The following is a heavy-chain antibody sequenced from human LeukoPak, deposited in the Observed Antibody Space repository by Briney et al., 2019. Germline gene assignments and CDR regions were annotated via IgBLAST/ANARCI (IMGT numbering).Heavy chain of an antibody. D-gene: IGHD1-1*01. Sequence: SETLSLTCAVYGGSFSGYYWSWIRQPPGKGLEWIGEINHSANTSYNPSLKSRVTRSVNTSKNPLYLKLSSVTAPDTAVYYCARVRGGIRYFDLWGRGTLVTVSS. J-gene: IGHJ2*01. CDR3: ARVRGGIRYFDL. V-gene: IGHV4-34*01. CDR1: GGSFSGYY. CDR2: INHSANT.